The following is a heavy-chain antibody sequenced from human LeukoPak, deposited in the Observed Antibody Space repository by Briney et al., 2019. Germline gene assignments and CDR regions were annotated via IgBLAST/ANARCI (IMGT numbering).Heavy chain of an antibody. Sequence: PSETLSLTCTVSGGSISRYYWSWLRQPAGKGLEWIGRIYTSGSTNYNPSLKSRVTMSVDTSKNQLYLRLSSVTAADTAVSYCAREPGLSAVALFDYWGQGTLVTVSS. CDR1: GGSISRYY. V-gene: IGHV4-4*07. D-gene: IGHD6-19*01. J-gene: IGHJ4*02. CDR2: IYTSGST. CDR3: AREPGLSAVALFDY.